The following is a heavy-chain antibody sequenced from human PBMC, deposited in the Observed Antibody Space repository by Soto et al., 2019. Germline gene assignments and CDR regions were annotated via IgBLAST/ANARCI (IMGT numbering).Heavy chain of an antibody. CDR3: ARSSAAEYSSSCGYNWFDP. V-gene: IGHV4-61*01. J-gene: IGHJ5*02. CDR1: GGSVSSGSYY. Sequence: PSETLSLTCTVSGGSVSSGSYYWSWIRQPPGKGLEWIGYISYSGSTNYNPSLKSRVTISVDTSKNQFALKLSSVTAADTAVYYCARSSAAEYSSSCGYNWFDPWGQGTLVTVSS. D-gene: IGHD6-13*01. CDR2: ISYSGST.